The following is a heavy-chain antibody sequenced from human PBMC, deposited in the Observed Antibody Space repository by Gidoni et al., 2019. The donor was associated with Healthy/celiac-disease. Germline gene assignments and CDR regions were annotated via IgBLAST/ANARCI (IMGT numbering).Heavy chain of an antibody. V-gene: IGHV4-39*01. Sequence: QLQLQESGPGLVKPSETLSLTCTVAGGSISSSGYYWGWIRQPPGKGLEWIGSIYYSGSTYYHPSLQSRVTISVDTSKNQFSLNLSSVTAADTAVYYCARARTGFDYWGQGTLVTVSS. CDR1: GGSISSSGYY. J-gene: IGHJ4*02. CDR2: IYYSGST. CDR3: ARARTGFDY.